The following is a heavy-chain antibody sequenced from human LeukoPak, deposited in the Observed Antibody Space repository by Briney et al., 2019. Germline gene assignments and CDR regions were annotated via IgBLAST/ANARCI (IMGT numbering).Heavy chain of an antibody. CDR1: GGSISSYY. V-gene: IGHV4-59*08. Sequence: NPSETLSLTCTVSGGSISSYYWSWIRQPPGKGLEWIGYIYYSGSTNYNPSLKSRVTISVDTSKNQFSLKLSSLTAADTAVYYCARHGTMVRGSFDYWGQGTLVTVSS. CDR3: ARHGTMVRGSFDY. CDR2: IYYSGST. D-gene: IGHD3-10*01. J-gene: IGHJ4*02.